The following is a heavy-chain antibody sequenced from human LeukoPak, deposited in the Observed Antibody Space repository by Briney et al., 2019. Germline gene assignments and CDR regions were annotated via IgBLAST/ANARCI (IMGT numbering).Heavy chain of an antibody. D-gene: IGHD6-13*01. CDR2: ISYDGSNK. V-gene: IGHV3-30-3*01. CDR1: GFTFSSYA. J-gene: IGHJ4*02. CDR3: ARDNREQQLVPPTFDY. Sequence: GRSLRLSCAASGFTFSSYAMHWVRQAPGKGLEWVAVISYDGSNKYYADSVKGRFTISRDNSKNTLYLQMNSLRAEDTAVYYCARDNREQQLVPPTFDYWGQGTLVTVSS.